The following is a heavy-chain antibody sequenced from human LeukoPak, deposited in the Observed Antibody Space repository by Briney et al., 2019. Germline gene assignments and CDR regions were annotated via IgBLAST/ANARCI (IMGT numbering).Heavy chain of an antibody. V-gene: IGHV4-39*01. CDR3: ARRPPALGAFDI. CDR2: IYYSDSGKM. Sequence: SETLSLTCTVSGXSISRSNDYWGWIRQPPGKGLEWIGSIYYSDSGKMYYNPSLKSRVTISADTSKNQFSLKVSSVTAADTAVYYCARRPPALGAFDIWGQGTMVSVSS. CDR1: GXSISRSNDY. J-gene: IGHJ3*02.